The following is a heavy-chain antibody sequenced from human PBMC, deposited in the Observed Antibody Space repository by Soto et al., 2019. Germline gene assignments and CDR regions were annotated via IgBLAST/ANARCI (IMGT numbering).Heavy chain of an antibody. D-gene: IGHD3-10*01. Sequence: EVQLLESGGGLVQPGGSLRLSCAASGFTFSVYAMSWVRQAPGKGLEWVSGISDRASGGTTYDADSVKGRFTISRDNSKNTLYLPMNSLRAEDAAVYYCAKAHFSGAYFDYWGQGILVTVSS. CDR2: ISDRASGGTT. CDR1: GFTFSVYA. J-gene: IGHJ4*02. V-gene: IGHV3-23*01. CDR3: AKAHFSGAYFDY.